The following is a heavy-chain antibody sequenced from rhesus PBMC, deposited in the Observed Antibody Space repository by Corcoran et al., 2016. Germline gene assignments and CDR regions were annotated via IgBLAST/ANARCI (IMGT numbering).Heavy chain of an antibody. J-gene: IGHJ6*01. Sequence: QLQLQESGPGMVKPSETLSLTCAVSGGSVSSDYWTWIRQPPGKGLEWIGRISGSRGSADYNPSLMPRVTISTYTSKNHFSLTLRSVSAADTAVYYCAAFYGLDSWGQGVVVTVSS. CDR2: ISGSRGSA. V-gene: IGHV4-173*01. CDR3: AAFYGLDS. CDR1: GGSVSSDY.